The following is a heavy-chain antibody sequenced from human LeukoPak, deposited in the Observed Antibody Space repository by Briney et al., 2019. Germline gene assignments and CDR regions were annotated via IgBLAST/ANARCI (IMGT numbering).Heavy chain of an antibody. CDR3: ARGANFYYYGMDV. V-gene: IGHV4-39*07. Sequence: SETLSLTCTVSGGSISSSSYYWSWIRQPPGKGLEWIGEINHSGSTNYNPSLKSRVTISVDTSKNQSSLKLSSVTAADTAVYYCARGANFYYYGMDVWGQGTTVTVSS. CDR2: INHSGST. CDR1: GGSISSSSYY. J-gene: IGHJ6*02. D-gene: IGHD4/OR15-4a*01.